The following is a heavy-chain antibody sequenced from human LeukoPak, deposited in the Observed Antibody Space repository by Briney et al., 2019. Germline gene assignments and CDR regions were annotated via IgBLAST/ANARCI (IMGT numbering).Heavy chain of an antibody. D-gene: IGHD3-10*01. V-gene: IGHV3-30*02. J-gene: IGHJ4*02. CDR3: AKGPEVRGVIVILKTGEKGALDY. CDR1: GFTFSSYG. Sequence: GGSLRLSCAASGFTFSSYGMHWVRQAPGKGLEWVAFIRYDGSNKYYADSVKGRFTISRDNSKNTLYLQMSSLRAEDTAVYYCAKGPEVRGVIVILKTGEKGALDYWGQGTLVTVSS. CDR2: IRYDGSNK.